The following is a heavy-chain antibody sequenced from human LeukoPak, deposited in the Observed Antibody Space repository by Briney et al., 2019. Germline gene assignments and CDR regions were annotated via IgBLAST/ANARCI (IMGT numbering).Heavy chain of an antibody. D-gene: IGHD6-19*01. CDR1: GGSTSSYY. J-gene: IGHJ4*02. Sequence: SETLSLTCTVSGGSTSSYYWSWIRQSPGKGLEWIAYIHYSGSTNYNPSLKSRLTISVDTSKNQFSLKLSSVTAADTAVYYCARDSGSGWFYFDYWGQGTPVTVSS. CDR2: IHYSGST. CDR3: ARDSGSGWFYFDY. V-gene: IGHV4-59*01.